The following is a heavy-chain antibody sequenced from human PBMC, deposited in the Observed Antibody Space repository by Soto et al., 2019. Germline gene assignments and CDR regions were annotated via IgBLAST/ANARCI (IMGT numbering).Heavy chain of an antibody. Sequence: QVQLVQSGAEVKKPGASVKVSCKASGYTFTSYAMHWVRQAPGQRLEWMGWINAGNGNTKYSQKFQGRVTITRDTSASTAYMELGSMRSEDRAVYYCARPPPYSSGWLDYWGQGTLVTVSS. D-gene: IGHD6-19*01. CDR1: GYTFTSYA. V-gene: IGHV1-3*01. CDR3: ARPPPYSSGWLDY. CDR2: INAGNGNT. J-gene: IGHJ4*02.